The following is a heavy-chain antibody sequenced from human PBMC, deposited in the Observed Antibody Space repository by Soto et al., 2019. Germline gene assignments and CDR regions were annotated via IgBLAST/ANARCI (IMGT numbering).Heavy chain of an antibody. Sequence: EVQLLQSGGGLVQPGGSLTLSCAASGFTFSDYTMTWVRQAPGKVLECVSVILSDYNTYYADSVRGRFTISRDNSKNTLSLEMNSLRAEDTAVYFCARRTGGYFGYWGQGALVTVSS. CDR3: ARRTGGYFGY. J-gene: IGHJ4*02. CDR2: ILSDYNT. CDR1: GFTFSDYT. V-gene: IGHV3-23*03. D-gene: IGHD2-15*01.